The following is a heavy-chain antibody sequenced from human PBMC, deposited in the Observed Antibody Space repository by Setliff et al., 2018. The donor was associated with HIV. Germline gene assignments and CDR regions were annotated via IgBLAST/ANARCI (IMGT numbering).Heavy chain of an antibody. CDR2: IFHSGST. V-gene: IGHV4-39*07. CDR1: GGSISSGDYY. CDR3: ARCSVGWSREEHPRPDGAFHI. Sequence: LSETLSLTCTVSGGSISSGDYYWGFIRQPPVNGLEWIGSIFHSGSTYYNPSLKSRVTMSVDTSENQFSLKLRSVTAAETAVYYCARCSVGWSREEHPRPDGAFHIWGHGSMVTVSS. J-gene: IGHJ3*02. D-gene: IGHD3-3*01.